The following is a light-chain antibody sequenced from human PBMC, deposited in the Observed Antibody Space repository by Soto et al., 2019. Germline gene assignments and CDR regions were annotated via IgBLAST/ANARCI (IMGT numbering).Light chain of an antibody. J-gene: IGKJ5*01. V-gene: IGKV3-20*01. CDR2: GAS. CDR1: QSVSSSY. CDR3: QQYDSSPIN. Sequence: EIVLTHSPGTLSLSPGERATLSCRASQSVSSSYLAWYQQKPGQAPSLLIYGASRRATGIPDRFSGSGSGTDFTLTISRLEPEDFAVYYCQQYDSSPINFGQGTRLEIK.